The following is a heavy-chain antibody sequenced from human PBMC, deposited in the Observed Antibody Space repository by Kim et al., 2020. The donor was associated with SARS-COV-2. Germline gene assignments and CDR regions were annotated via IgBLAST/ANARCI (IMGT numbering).Heavy chain of an antibody. J-gene: IGHJ6*02. CDR3: ATNPVAAAYYYSGMDV. Sequence: ASVKVSCKVSGYTLTELSMHWVRQAPGKGLEWMGGFDPEDGETIYAQKFQGRVTMTEDTSTDTAYMELSSLRSEDTAVYYCATNPVAAAYYYSGMDVWGQGTTVTVSS. CDR2: FDPEDGET. D-gene: IGHD6-13*01. V-gene: IGHV1-24*01. CDR1: GYTLTELS.